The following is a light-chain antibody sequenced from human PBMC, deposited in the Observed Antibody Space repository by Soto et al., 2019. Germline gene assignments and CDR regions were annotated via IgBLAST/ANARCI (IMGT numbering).Light chain of an antibody. CDR2: LNSDGSH. J-gene: IGLJ2*01. CDR3: QTWGSGIVV. V-gene: IGLV4-69*01. CDR1: SGHSNYA. Sequence: QPVLTQSPSASASLGASVKLTCTLSSGHSNYAIAWHQQQSEKGPRYLMKLNSDGSHSKGDGIPDRFSGSSSGAERYLTISSLQSEDEADCYCQTWGSGIVVCCGGTKLTVL.